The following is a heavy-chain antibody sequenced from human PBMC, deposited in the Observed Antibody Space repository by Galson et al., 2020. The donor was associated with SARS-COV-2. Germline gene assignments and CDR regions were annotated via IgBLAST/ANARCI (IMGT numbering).Heavy chain of an antibody. CDR1: GFTFSNYN. CDR2: ISSSSAII. CDR3: ARDAEPAGKEGQDY. J-gene: IGHJ4*02. Sequence: GGSLRLSCAASGFTFSNYNMNWVRQAPGKGLEWISFISSSSAIIYYADSAKGRFTVSRDNAKSSLYLQMNSLRAEDTAVYYCARDAEPAGKEGQDYWGQGTLVTVSS. V-gene: IGHV3-48*01. D-gene: IGHD6-19*01.